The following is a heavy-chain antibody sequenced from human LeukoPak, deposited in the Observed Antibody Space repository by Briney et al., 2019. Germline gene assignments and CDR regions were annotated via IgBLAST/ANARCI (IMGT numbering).Heavy chain of an antibody. CDR1: GGXFSSYA. V-gene: IGHV1-69*04. J-gene: IGHJ4*02. D-gene: IGHD4-17*01. CDR2: IIPILGIA. Sequence: SVKVSCKASGGXFSSYAISWVRQAPGQGLEWMGRIIPILGIANYAQKFQGRVTITADKSTSTAYMELSSLRSEDTAVYYCARQEGPYGDYAPLDYWGQGTLVTVSS. CDR3: ARQEGPYGDYAPLDY.